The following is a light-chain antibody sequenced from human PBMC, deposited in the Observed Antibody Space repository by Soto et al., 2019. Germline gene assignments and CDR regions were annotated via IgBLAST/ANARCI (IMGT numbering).Light chain of an antibody. V-gene: IGKV3-15*01. CDR2: GTS. CDR3: HHYGGSPIT. CDR1: QSVSSN. J-gene: IGKJ5*01. Sequence: EIVMTQSPATLSVSPGERATLSCRASQSVSSNLAWYQQKPGQAPRLLIYGTSTRATGIPARFSGSGSGTEFTLTISRLEPEDFAVYYCHHYGGSPITFGQGTRLEIK.